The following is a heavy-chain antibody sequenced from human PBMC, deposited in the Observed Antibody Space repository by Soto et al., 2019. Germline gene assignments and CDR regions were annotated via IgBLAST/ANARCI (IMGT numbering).Heavy chain of an antibody. CDR2: IYYSGST. CDR1: GGSISSYY. J-gene: IGHJ6*03. CDR3: ARERYDFWSGYYRNYYYYMDV. V-gene: IGHV4-59*01. D-gene: IGHD3-3*01. Sequence: PSETLSLTCTVSGGSISSYYWSWIRQPPGKGLEWIGYIYYSGSTNYNPSLKSRVTISVDTSKNQFSLKLSSVSAADTAVYYCARERYDFWSGYYRNYYYYMDVWGKGTTVT.